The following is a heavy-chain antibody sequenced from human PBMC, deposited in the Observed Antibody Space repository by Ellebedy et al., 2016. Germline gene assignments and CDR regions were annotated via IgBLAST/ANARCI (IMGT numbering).Heavy chain of an antibody. Sequence: GGSLRLXXAASGFTFSSYAMSWVRQAPGKGLEWVSAISGSGGSTYYADSVKGRFTISRDNAKNSLYLQMNSLRAEDTAVYYCARDLSYYDSSGYRYWGQGTLVTVSS. CDR3: ARDLSYYDSSGYRY. D-gene: IGHD3-22*01. J-gene: IGHJ4*02. CDR2: ISGSGGST. CDR1: GFTFSSYA. V-gene: IGHV3-23*01.